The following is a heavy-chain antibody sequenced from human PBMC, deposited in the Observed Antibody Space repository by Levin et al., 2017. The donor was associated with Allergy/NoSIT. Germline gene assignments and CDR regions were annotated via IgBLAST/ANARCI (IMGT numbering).Heavy chain of an antibody. J-gene: IGHJ4*02. V-gene: IGHV3-53*01. Sequence: PGESLKISCAASGLSVRSNYMSWVRLAPGKGLEWVSVIYGGGNTYYADSVKGRFTVFRDNSENTVFLQMNSLRAEDAAVYYCASKAYHSSGFYFEFWGQGSLVTVSS. D-gene: IGHD3-22*01. CDR1: GLSVRSNY. CDR3: ASKAYHSSGFYFEF. CDR2: IYGGGNT.